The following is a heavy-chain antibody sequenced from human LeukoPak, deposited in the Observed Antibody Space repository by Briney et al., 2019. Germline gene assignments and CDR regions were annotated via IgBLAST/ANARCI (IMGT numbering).Heavy chain of an antibody. J-gene: IGHJ4*02. D-gene: IGHD6-13*01. V-gene: IGHV4-34*01. CDR2: INHSGST. CDR3: ARGIETGYSSSWYADY. CDR1: GGSFSGYY. Sequence: PSETLSLTCAVYGGSFSGYYWSWIRQPPGKGLEWIGEINHSGSTNYNPSLKSRVTISVDTSKNQFSLKLSPVTAADTAVYYCARGIETGYSSSWYADYWGQGTLVTVSS.